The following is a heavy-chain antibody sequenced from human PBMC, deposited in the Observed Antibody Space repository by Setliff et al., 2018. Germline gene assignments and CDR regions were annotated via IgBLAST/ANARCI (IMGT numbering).Heavy chain of an antibody. J-gene: IGHJ6*03. V-gene: IGHV4-59*11. Sequence: SETLSLTCTVSGGSISSHFWSWIRQSPGKGLEWIGYMYASGTTDYNPSLESRVAILADTSKNQFSLKLSPVTAADTAVYYCARAYYYASGNSHNYYMDVWGKGTAVTVSS. CDR1: GGSISSHF. CDR2: MYASGTT. D-gene: IGHD3-10*01. CDR3: ARAYYYASGNSHNYYMDV.